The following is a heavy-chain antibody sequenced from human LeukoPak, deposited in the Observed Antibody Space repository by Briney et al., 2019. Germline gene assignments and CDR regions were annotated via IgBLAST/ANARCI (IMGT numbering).Heavy chain of an antibody. Sequence: GESLRLSCAPSRFSLGNFVMTWVRQAPGKGLEWVATIGKNQYYADSVKGRFTISKDNSKNMMYLQMDSQGVDDTAIYYCAKGSNGDYDNWGQGTLVTVSS. CDR1: RFSLGNFV. J-gene: IGHJ4*02. CDR2: IGKNQ. D-gene: IGHD4-17*01. CDR3: AKGSNGDYDN. V-gene: IGHV3-23*01.